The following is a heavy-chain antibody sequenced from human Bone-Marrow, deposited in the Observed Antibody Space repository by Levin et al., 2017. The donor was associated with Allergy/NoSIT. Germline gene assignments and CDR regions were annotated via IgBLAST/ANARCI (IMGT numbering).Heavy chain of an antibody. CDR2: IHTDTSVT. CDR3: ARGGCSATSCLDY. CDR1: GFTFSSYY. J-gene: IGHJ4*02. D-gene: IGHD2-15*01. Sequence: GGSLRLSCAASGFTFSSYYMHWVRHAPGKGLAWVSNIHTDTSVTNYADSVKGRFTISRDNAKNTLYLQMNSLRAEDTAVYYCARGGCSATSCLDYWGQGTLVTVSS. V-gene: IGHV3-74*01.